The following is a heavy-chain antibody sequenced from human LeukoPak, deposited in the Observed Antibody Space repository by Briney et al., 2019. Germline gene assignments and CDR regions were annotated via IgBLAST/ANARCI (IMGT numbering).Heavy chain of an antibody. CDR2: TYYGGST. J-gene: IGHJ4*02. D-gene: IGHD3-16*02. CDR3: ARLGGESYYDYVWGSYRYPYYFDC. Sequence: SETLSLTCTVSGGSISSYYWGWIRQPPGKGLGWVGYTYYGGSTNYNPCLKSQVPISVDTSKDQFSLKLSSVTAADTAVYYCARLGGESYYDYVWGSYRYPYYFDCWGQGTLVTVSS. V-gene: IGHV4-59*08. CDR1: GGSISSYY.